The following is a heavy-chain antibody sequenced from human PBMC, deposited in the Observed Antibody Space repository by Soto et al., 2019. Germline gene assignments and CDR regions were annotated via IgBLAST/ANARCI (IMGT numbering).Heavy chain of an antibody. V-gene: IGHV4-30-4*01. D-gene: IGHD3-22*01. J-gene: IGHJ5*02. Sequence: SETLSLTCTVSGGSISSGDYYWSWIRQPPGKGLEWIGYIYYSGSTYYNPSLKSRVTISVDTSKNQFSLKLSSVTAADTAVYYCARDYYDSSGYSDYNWFDPWGQGTLVTVSS. CDR1: GGSISSGDYY. CDR2: IYYSGST. CDR3: ARDYYDSSGYSDYNWFDP.